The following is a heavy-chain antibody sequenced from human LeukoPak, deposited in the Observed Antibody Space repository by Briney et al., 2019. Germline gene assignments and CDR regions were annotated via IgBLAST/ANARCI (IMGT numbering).Heavy chain of an antibody. D-gene: IGHD6-19*01. V-gene: IGHV3-23*01. CDR1: GFTFSTYA. CDR3: AKDSKGYISGWDLDY. CDR2: ISGSGDNT. Sequence: GGSLRLSCAASGFTFSTYAMTWVRQAPEKGLEWVSTISGSGDNTYYADSVKGRFTISRDNSKNTLYLQMNSLRAEDTALYYCAKDSKGYISGWDLDYWGQGTLVTVSS. J-gene: IGHJ4*02.